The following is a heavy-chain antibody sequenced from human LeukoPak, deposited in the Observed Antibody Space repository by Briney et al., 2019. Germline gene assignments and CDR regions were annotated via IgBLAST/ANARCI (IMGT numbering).Heavy chain of an antibody. CDR2: IYHSGST. Sequence: SETLSLTCTVSGYSISSGYYWGWIGQPPGKGLEWIGSIYHSGSTNYNPSLKSRVTISVDTSKNQFSLTLSSVTAADTAVYYCARGRSTGTTAYAFDIWGQGTMVTVSS. D-gene: IGHD1-1*01. V-gene: IGHV4-38-2*02. J-gene: IGHJ3*02. CDR1: GYSISSGYY. CDR3: ARGRSTGTTAYAFDI.